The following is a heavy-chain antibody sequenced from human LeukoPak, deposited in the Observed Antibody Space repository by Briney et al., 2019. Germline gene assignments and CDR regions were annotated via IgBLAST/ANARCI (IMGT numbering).Heavy chain of an antibody. D-gene: IGHD3-22*01. CDR3: ARFSYYYDSSGRGFVY. CDR2: IYYSGST. J-gene: IGHJ4*02. V-gene: IGHV4-30-4*08. Sequence: SQTLSLTCTVSGGSISSGDYYWSWIRQPPGKGLEWIGYIYYSGSTYYNPSLKSRVTISVDTSKSQFSLKLSSVTAADTAVYYCARFSYYYDSSGRGFVYWGQGTLVTVSS. CDR1: GGSISSGDYY.